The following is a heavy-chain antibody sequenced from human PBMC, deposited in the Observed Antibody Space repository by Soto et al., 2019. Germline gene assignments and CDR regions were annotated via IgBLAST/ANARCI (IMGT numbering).Heavy chain of an antibody. CDR3: ATAEGSYYDSSGYYAFGY. V-gene: IGHV1-24*01. Sequence: ASVKVSCKVSGYTLTELSMHWVRQAPGKGLEWMGGFDPEDGETIYAQKFQGRVTMTEDTSTDTAYMELSSLRSEDTAVYYCATAEGSYYDSSGYYAFGYWGQGTLVTVS. J-gene: IGHJ4*02. CDR1: GYTLTELS. CDR2: FDPEDGET. D-gene: IGHD3-22*01.